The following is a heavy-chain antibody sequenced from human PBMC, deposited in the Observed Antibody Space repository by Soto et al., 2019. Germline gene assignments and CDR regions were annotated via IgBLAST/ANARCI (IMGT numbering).Heavy chain of an antibody. D-gene: IGHD3-22*01. CDR2: ISAYNGNT. CDR3: AGTYYYDGSGYYHYFDY. J-gene: IGHJ4*02. CDR1: GYTFTNYG. Sequence: QVQLVQSGAEVNKPGASVKVSCKASGYTFTNYGISWVRQAPGQGLEWMGWISAYNGNTNYAQRLQGRVTMTTDTSTTTAYMELRSLRSDDTAVYYCAGTYYYDGSGYYHYFDYWGQGTLVTVSS. V-gene: IGHV1-18*01.